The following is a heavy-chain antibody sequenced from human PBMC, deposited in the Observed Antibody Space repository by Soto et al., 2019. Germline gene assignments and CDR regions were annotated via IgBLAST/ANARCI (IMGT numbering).Heavy chain of an antibody. D-gene: IGHD6-25*01. V-gene: IGHV3-23*01. Sequence: PGGTLRLSCAASGFTFVHYALTWVRQAPGKGLEWVADISGSGESAFYADSVKGRFTISRDNSKNMAYMELNSLRAEDTAVYYCAKSHSSAAVYYYYYGMDVWGQGTTVTVS. J-gene: IGHJ6*02. CDR2: ISGSGESA. CDR1: GFTFVHYA. CDR3: AKSHSSAAVYYYYYGMDV.